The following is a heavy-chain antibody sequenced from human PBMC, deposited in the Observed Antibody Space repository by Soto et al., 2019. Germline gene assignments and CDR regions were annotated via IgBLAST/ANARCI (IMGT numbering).Heavy chain of an antibody. CDR3: ARVSLVGPSGGRYFDY. J-gene: IGHJ4*02. D-gene: IGHD1-26*01. CDR1: GFTFSAHY. CDR2: IKNKANRSTT. V-gene: IGHV3-72*01. Sequence: VQLVESGGGLVQPGGSLRLSCAASGFTFSAHYMDWVRQAPGQGLEWVGRIKNKANRSTTEYAASVEGRFAISRADSQKVLYVQRNRLKTEDTAVYYWARVSLVGPSGGRYFDYWGQRSQVCVSS.